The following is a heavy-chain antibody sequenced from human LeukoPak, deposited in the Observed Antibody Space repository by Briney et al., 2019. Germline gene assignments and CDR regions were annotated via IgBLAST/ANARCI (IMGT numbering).Heavy chain of an antibody. CDR3: AREPSGNFGQLVSSAEYFQH. D-gene: IGHD5/OR15-5a*01. Sequence: GGSLRLSCAASGFTFSSYSMNWVRQAPGKGLEWVSSIISSSSYIYYADSVKGRFTISRDNAKNSLYLQMNSLRAEDTAVYYCAREPSGNFGQLVSSAEYFQHWGQGTRVTVSS. J-gene: IGHJ1*01. CDR2: IISSSSYI. CDR1: GFTFSSYS. V-gene: IGHV3-21*01.